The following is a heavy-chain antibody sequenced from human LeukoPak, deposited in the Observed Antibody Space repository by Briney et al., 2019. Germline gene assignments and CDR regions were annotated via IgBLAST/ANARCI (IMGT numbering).Heavy chain of an antibody. CDR3: ARSPGYSYGFSGYYFDY. V-gene: IGHV4-4*07. D-gene: IGHD5-18*01. J-gene: IGHJ4*02. Sequence: SEALSLTCTVSGGSISSYYWSWIRQPAGKGLEWIGRIYTSGSTDYNPSLKSRVTMSVDTSKNQFSLKLSSVTAADTAVYYCARSPGYSYGFSGYYFDYWGQGTLVTVSS. CDR1: GGSISSYY. CDR2: IYTSGST.